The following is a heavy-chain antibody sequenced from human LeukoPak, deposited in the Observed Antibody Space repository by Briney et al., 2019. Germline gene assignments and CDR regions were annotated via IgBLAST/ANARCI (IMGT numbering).Heavy chain of an antibody. J-gene: IGHJ1*01. CDR2: IRSDGGIK. CDR3: ARASIAAAGLTSTLAEYFQH. CDR1: GFTFDNYG. V-gene: IGHV3-30*02. D-gene: IGHD6-13*01. Sequence: LAGGSLRLSCAASGFTFDNYGMHWVGQAPGKGLEWVSFIRSDGGIKYYADSVKGRFTISRDNAKNSLYLQMNSLRAEDTAVYYCARASIAAAGLTSTLAEYFQHWGQGTLVTVSS.